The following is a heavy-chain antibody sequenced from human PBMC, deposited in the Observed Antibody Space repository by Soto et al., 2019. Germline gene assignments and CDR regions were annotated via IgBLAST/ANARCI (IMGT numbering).Heavy chain of an antibody. CDR1: GFSFDNAW. Sequence: EVQLVESGGGLLKPGESVRLSCAASGFSFDNAWMNWVRQAPGKGLEWVGRIQSKTYGEATDYAAPVKGRFTISRVDSNKTLYLHMNSPRPEHSAVYYCTSGLIVVVLASTLARYWAPGILFTVSA. J-gene: IGHJ4*02. CDR3: TSGLIVVVLASTLARY. CDR2: IQSKTYGEAT. D-gene: IGHD2-15*01. V-gene: IGHV3-15*07.